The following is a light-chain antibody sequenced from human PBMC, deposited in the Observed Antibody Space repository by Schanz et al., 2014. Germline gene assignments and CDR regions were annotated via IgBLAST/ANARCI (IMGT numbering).Light chain of an antibody. CDR2: DVS. Sequence: QSALTQPRSVSGSPGQSVTISCTGTSSDVGGYNYVSWYQQRPGKVPKLMISDVSKRPSGVPDRFSGSKSGNTASLTISGLQTEDEADYYCSSNGGVNIYVFGTGTKLTVL. CDR3: SSNGGVNIYV. J-gene: IGLJ1*01. CDR1: SSDVGGYNY. V-gene: IGLV2-11*01.